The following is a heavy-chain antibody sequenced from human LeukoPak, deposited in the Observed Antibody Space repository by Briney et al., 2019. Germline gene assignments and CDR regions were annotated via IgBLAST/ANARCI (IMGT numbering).Heavy chain of an antibody. CDR1: GFTFSSYA. D-gene: IGHD1-26*01. J-gene: IGHJ4*02. CDR2: IAYDVSNK. Sequence: GGSLRLSCAASGFTFSSYAMHWVRQAPGKGLEWVAVIAYDVSNKYYADSVKGRFTISRDNSKNTLYLQMNSLRAEDTAVYYCARGEGSYNYFDYWGQGTLVTVSS. CDR3: ARGEGSYNYFDY. V-gene: IGHV3-30*04.